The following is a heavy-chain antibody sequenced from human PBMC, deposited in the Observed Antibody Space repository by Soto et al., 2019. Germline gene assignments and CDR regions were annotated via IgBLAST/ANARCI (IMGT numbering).Heavy chain of an antibody. D-gene: IGHD3-10*01. Sequence: SDTLSLTWTVSGDPISSNNYYWGWIRQPPGKGLEWIGSMYHSGNTYHNPSLKSRVTISVDTSKNQLSLNLRSVTAADTAVYYCARHRAPTGLNTWAQETLLPVSS. CDR3: ARHRAPTGLNT. CDR2: MYHSGNT. J-gene: IGHJ5*02. V-gene: IGHV4-39*01. CDR1: GDPISSNNYY.